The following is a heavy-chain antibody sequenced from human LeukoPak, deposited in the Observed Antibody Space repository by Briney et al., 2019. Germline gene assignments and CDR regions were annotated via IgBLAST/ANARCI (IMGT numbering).Heavy chain of an antibody. Sequence: AWGSLRLSCAASGFTFSSYAINWVRQVPGKGLEWVSAISGIGGSTYYADSVKGRFTISRDNSKNTLYLQMNSLRAEDTAVYYCAKGKDDSSGWYFFYWGQGTLVTVSS. J-gene: IGHJ4*02. CDR1: GFTFSSYA. D-gene: IGHD6-19*01. V-gene: IGHV3-23*01. CDR3: AKGKDDSSGWYFFY. CDR2: ISGIGGST.